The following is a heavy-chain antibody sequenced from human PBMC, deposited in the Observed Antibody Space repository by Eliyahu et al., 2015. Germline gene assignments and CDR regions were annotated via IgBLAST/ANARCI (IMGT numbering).Heavy chain of an antibody. CDR2: VYPNGGT. V-gene: IGHV4-4*07. CDR3: VRDSLNGANPLTD. CDR1: GASIXSFY. D-gene: IGHD3-9*01. J-gene: IGHJ4*02. Sequence: QVQLQESGPGLLKPSXTLSLTCTVSGASIXSFYWXWXRQPAGKGXEWIGRVYPNGGTNYNPSLRSRVTLSLDTSQNQFSLRVTSMTAADTAVYYCVRDSLNGANPLTDWGQGTLVTVSS.